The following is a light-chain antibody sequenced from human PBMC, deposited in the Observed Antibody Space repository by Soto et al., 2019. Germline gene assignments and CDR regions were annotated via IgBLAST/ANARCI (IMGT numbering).Light chain of an antibody. CDR2: KAS. V-gene: IGKV1-5*03. Sequence: DIQMTQSPSTLSASVGDRVTITCQASQSISSWLAWYQQKPGKAPNLLIYKASNLESGVPSRISGSGSGTEFTLTISSLQPDDFATYYCQQYNSYPLTFGGGTKVEIQ. J-gene: IGKJ4*01. CDR3: QQYNSYPLT. CDR1: QSISSW.